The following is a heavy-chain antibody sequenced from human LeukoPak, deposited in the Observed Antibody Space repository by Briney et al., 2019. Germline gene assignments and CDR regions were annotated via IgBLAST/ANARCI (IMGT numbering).Heavy chain of an antibody. CDR3: ARATLPYYYYYMDV. J-gene: IGHJ6*03. CDR1: GGSFSDYY. V-gene: IGHV4-34*01. Sequence: SETLSLTCTVYGGSFSDYYWSWIRQPPGKGLEWIGEINHSGSTNYSPSLKSRVTISVDTSKNQFSLKLSSVTAADTAVYYCARATLPYYYYYMDVWGKGTTVTVSS. CDR2: INHSGST. D-gene: IGHD1-26*01.